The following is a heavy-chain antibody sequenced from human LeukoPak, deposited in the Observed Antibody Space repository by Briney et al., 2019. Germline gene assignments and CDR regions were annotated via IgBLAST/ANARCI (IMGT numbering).Heavy chain of an antibody. CDR2: ISAYNGNT. Sequence: GASVKVSCKASGYTFTGYYMHWVRQAPGQGLEWMGWISAYNGNTNYAQKLQGRVTMTTDTSTSTAYMELRSLRSDDTAVYYCARDKVLGAAGKLYYGMDVWGQGTTVTVSS. CDR1: GYTFTGYY. D-gene: IGHD6-13*01. CDR3: ARDKVLGAAGKLYYGMDV. J-gene: IGHJ6*02. V-gene: IGHV1-18*04.